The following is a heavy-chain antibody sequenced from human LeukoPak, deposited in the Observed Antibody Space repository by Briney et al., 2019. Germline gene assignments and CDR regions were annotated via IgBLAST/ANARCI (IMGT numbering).Heavy chain of an antibody. CDR3: ARGHIGSGSRTPNYYYYMDV. V-gene: IGHV4-39*07. Sequence: PSETLSLTCTVSGGSISSSSYYWGWIRQPPGKGLEWIGSIYYSGSTYYNPSLKSRVTISVDTSKNQFSLKLSSVTAADTAVYYCARGHIGSGSRTPNYYYYMDVWGKGTTVTVSS. CDR2: IYYSGST. CDR1: GGSISSSSYY. D-gene: IGHD3-10*01. J-gene: IGHJ6*03.